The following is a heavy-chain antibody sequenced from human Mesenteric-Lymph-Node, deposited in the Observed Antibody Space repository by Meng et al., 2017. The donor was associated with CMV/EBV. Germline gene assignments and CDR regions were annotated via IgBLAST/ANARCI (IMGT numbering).Heavy chain of an antibody. CDR2: INPNSGGT. Sequence: YTFTGYYMHWVRQAPGQGLEWMGRINPNSGGTNYAQKFQGRVTMTRDTSISTAYMELSRLRSDDTAVYYCARERFTMVRSYPNGRFDPWGQGTLVTVSS. CDR3: ARERFTMVRSYPNGRFDP. V-gene: IGHV1-2*06. CDR1: YTFTGYY. J-gene: IGHJ5*02. D-gene: IGHD3-10*01.